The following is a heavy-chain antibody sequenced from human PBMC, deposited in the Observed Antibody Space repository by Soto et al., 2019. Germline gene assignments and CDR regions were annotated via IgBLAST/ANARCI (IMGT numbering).Heavy chain of an antibody. CDR3: APLPSRIVMALPPIPS. J-gene: IGHJ5*02. V-gene: IGHV4-4*02. Sequence: QVQLRDSGPGLVKTSGTLSLTCVVSGGSISSTHWWTWVRQPPGKGLEWIGAIYHSGSPPFSSSHRGRGTISVDKANNQSNIRLRSVTASVAAVYNCAPLPSRIVMALPPIPSWGQGILFTVAS. CDR2: IYHSGSP. D-gene: IGHD2-21*01. CDR1: GGSISSTHW.